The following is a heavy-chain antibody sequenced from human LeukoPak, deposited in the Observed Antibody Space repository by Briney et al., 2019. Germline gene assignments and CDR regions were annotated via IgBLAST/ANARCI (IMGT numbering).Heavy chain of an antibody. CDR1: GGSISTFL. CDR3: ARGTEMTSSSGYYSFDY. J-gene: IGHJ4*02. Sequence: SETLSLTCTVSGGSISTFLWTWIRQSAGKGLEWIGRIYMGTTYYNPSVESRATISVDTSNNRFSLKLTSLTAADTAVYYCARGTEMTSSSGYYSFDYWGRGSLVTVSS. CDR2: IYMGTT. D-gene: IGHD3-22*01. V-gene: IGHV4-4*07.